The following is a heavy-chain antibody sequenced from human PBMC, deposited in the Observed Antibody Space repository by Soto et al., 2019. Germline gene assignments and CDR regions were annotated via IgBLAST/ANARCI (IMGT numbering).Heavy chain of an antibody. J-gene: IGHJ5*02. CDR3: ARGQRALITYGPFDP. V-gene: IGHV3-23*01. D-gene: IGHD4-17*01. Sequence: PGGSLRLSCAASGFTLSSYAMSWVRQAPGKGLEWVSTFSGTGGYTYYADSVKGRFTISRDDSKNTLFLHMNSLRAADTAVYYCARGQRALITYGPFDPWGQGTLGTVSS. CDR1: GFTLSSYA. CDR2: FSGTGGYT.